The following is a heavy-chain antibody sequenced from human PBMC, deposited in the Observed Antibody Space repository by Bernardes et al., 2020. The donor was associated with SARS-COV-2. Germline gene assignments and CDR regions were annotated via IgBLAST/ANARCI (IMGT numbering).Heavy chain of an antibody. CDR1: GGSISSYY. V-gene: IGHV4-59*08. J-gene: IGHJ6*03. CDR3: ARRSIAARFYYYYYMDV. D-gene: IGHD6-6*01. CDR2: IYYSGST. Sequence: LSLTCTVSGGSISSYYWSWIRQPPGKGLEWIGYIYYSGSTNYNPSLKSRVTISVDTSKNQFSLKLSSVTAADTAVYYCARRSIAARFYYYYYMDVWGKGTTVTVSS.